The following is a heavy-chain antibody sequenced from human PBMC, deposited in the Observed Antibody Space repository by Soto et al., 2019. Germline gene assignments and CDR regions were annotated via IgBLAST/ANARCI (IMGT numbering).Heavy chain of an antibody. V-gene: IGHV1-18*04. Sequence: QVQLVQSGAEVKKPGASVKVSCKASGYTFTSYGISWVRQAPGQGLEWMGWISAYNGNTNYAQKLQGRVTMTTDTSTSTAYMELRSLRSDDTAVYYCARDVARYQLLPWPGYGMTSGAKGPRSPSP. CDR3: ARDVARYQLLPWPGYGMTS. CDR1: GYTFTSYG. J-gene: IGHJ6*02. D-gene: IGHD2-2*01. CDR2: ISAYNGNT.